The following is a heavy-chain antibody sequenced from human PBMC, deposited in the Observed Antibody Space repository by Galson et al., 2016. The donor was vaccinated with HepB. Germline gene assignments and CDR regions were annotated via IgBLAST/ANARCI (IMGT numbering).Heavy chain of an antibody. D-gene: IGHD2-15*01. V-gene: IGHV1-18*01. Sequence: SVKVSCKASGYTFTSYGISWVRQAPGQGLEWMGWISTYDGYTNYAQNLQGRVTMTQDTSTTTAYMELRSLRSDDTAMYYCARDWYCSAGSCYDAFDIWGQGTMVTVSS. J-gene: IGHJ3*02. CDR1: GYTFTSYG. CDR3: ARDWYCSAGSCYDAFDI. CDR2: ISTYDGYT.